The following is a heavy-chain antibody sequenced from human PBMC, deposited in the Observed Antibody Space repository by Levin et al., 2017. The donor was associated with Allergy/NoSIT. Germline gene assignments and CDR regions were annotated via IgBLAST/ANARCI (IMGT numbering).Heavy chain of an antibody. CDR1: GFTFSSYA. J-gene: IGHJ4*02. V-gene: IGHV3-30*04. Sequence: LSLTCAASGFTFSSYAMHWVRQAPGKGLEWVAVISYDGSNKYYADSVKGRFTISRDNSKNTLYLQMNSLRAEDTAVYYCARGLPRDYDSATFDYWGQGTLVTVSS. CDR2: ISYDGSNK. CDR3: ARGLPRDYDSATFDY. D-gene: IGHD3-22*01.